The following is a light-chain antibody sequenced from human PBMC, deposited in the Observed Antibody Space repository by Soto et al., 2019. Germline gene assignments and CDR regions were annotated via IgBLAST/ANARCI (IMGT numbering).Light chain of an antibody. CDR3: QQRHSSPPLT. J-gene: IGKJ4*02. Sequence: EIVLTQSPATLSLSPGERATLSCRASQSVNRYLDWYQQKPGQAPRLLIYDASNRATGIPARFSGAGSGTDFTHTIISLKPEDFAVYYCQQRHSSPPLTFGVGTKVEIK. CDR1: QSVNRY. V-gene: IGKV3-11*01. CDR2: DAS.